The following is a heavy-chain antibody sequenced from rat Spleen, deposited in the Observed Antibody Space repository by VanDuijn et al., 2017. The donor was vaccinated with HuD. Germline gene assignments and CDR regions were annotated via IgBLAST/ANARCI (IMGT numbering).Heavy chain of an antibody. CDR1: GFTFSNYY. D-gene: IGHD1-4*01. CDR3: ARRGYNLGVMDA. V-gene: IGHV5-27*01. CDR2: LSYGGGST. J-gene: IGHJ4*01. Sequence: EVQLVESGGGLVQPGRSLKLSCAASGFTFSNYYMAWVRQAPTKGLVWVAYLSYGGGSTYYRDSVKGRFTISRDNAKSTLYLQMESLRSEDTASYYCARRGYNLGVMDAWGQGASVTVSS.